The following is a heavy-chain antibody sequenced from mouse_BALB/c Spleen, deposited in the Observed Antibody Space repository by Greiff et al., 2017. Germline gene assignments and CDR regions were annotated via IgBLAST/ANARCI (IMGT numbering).Heavy chain of an antibody. J-gene: IGHJ4*01. CDR2: INPSTGYT. V-gene: IGHV1-7*01. CDR1: GYTFTSYW. CDR3: ATFPDGSSRYYAMDY. D-gene: IGHD1-1*01. Sequence: QVQLQQSGAELAKPGASVKMSCKASGYTFTSYWMHWVKQRPGQGLEWIGYINPSTGYTEYNQKFKDKATLTADKSSSTAYMQLSSLTSEDSAVYYCATFPDGSSRYYAMDYWGQGTSVTVSS.